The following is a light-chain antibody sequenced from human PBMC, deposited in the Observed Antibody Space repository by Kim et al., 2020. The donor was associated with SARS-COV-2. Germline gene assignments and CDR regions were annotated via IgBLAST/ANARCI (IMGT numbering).Light chain of an antibody. CDR2: AAS. Sequence: AIRMTQSPSSFSASTGDRVTITCRASQSINSNLAWYQQKPGKAPKLLTYAASTLQTGVPSRFSGSGSGTEFTLTISCLQSEDFATYYCQQFYTYPFTFGPGTKLEIK. CDR3: QQFYTYPFT. CDR1: QSINSN. J-gene: IGKJ3*01. V-gene: IGKV1-8*01.